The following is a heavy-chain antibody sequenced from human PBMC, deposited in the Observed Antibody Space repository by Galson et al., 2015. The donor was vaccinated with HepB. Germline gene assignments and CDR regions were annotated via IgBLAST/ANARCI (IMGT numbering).Heavy chain of an antibody. D-gene: IGHD4-17*01. Sequence: SVKVSCKASGFTFTSSAVQWVRQARGQRLEWIGWIVVGSGNTNYAQKFQERVTITRDMSTSTAYMELSSLRSEDTAVYYCAADRTGGDPYYYGMDVWGQGTTVTVSS. CDR1: GFTFTSSA. J-gene: IGHJ6*02. V-gene: IGHV1-58*01. CDR3: AADRTGGDPYYYGMDV. CDR2: IVVGSGNT.